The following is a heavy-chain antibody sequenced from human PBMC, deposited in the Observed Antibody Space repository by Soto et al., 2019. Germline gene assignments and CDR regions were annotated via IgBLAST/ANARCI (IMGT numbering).Heavy chain of an antibody. J-gene: IGHJ5*02. CDR2: ISSSGSYT. Sequence: QVQLVESGGGLVKPGGSLRLSCAASGFTFSDYYMNWIRQAPGKGLEWVSYISSSGSYTNYADSVKGRFTISRDNAKNSLYLQMDSLRAADTAVYYCARDHYGPGWFDPWGQGTLVTVSS. CDR1: GFTFSDYY. D-gene: IGHD3-10*01. CDR3: ARDHYGPGWFDP. V-gene: IGHV3-11*05.